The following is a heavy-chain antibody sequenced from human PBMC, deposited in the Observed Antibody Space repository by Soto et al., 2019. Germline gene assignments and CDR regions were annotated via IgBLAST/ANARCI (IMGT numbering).Heavy chain of an antibody. D-gene: IGHD2-15*01. CDR3: ARVEGPLRYCSGGSCREPYYYYGMDV. J-gene: IGHJ6*02. V-gene: IGHV1-18*01. Sequence: ASVKVSCKASGYTFTSYGISWVRQAPGQGLEWMGWISAYNGNTNYAQKLQGRVTMTTDTSTSTAYMELRSLRSDDTAVYYCARVEGPLRYCSGGSCREPYYYYGMDVWGQGTTVTVSS. CDR1: GYTFTSYG. CDR2: ISAYNGNT.